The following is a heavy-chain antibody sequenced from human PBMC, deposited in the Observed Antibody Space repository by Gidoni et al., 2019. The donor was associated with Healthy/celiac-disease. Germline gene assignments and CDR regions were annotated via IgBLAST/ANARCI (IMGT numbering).Heavy chain of an antibody. CDR2: ISYDGSNK. D-gene: IGHD6-19*01. CDR3: AREGPVAVFDY. Sequence: QVQLVESGGGVVQPGRSLRLSCAASGFTFSSYAMHWVRQAPGKGLEWVAVISYDGSNKYYADSVKGRFTISRDNSKNTLYLQMNSLRAEDTAVYYCAREGPVAVFDYWGQGTLVTVSS. CDR1: GFTFSSYA. V-gene: IGHV3-30*01. J-gene: IGHJ4*02.